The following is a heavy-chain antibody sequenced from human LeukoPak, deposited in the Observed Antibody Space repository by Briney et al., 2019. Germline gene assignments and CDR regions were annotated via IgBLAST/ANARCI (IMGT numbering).Heavy chain of an antibody. CDR2: ISAYNGNT. J-gene: IGHJ4*02. D-gene: IGHD4-17*01. CDR1: GYTFTSYG. V-gene: IGHV1-18*01. Sequence: GASVKVSCKASGYTFTSYGISWVRQAPGQGLEWMGWISAYNGNTNYAQKLQGRVTMTTDTSTSTAYMELRSLRSDDTAVYYCARDFYGSGDYEPFDYWGQGTLVTVSS. CDR3: ARDFYGSGDYEPFDY.